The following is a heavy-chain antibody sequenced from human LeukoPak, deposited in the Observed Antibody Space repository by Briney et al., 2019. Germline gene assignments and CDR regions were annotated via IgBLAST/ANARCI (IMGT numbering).Heavy chain of an antibody. CDR2: ISWNSGSI. D-gene: IGHD6-19*01. V-gene: IGHV3-9*03. Sequence: GRSLRLSCAAPGFTFDDYAMHWVRQAPGKGLEWVSGISWNSGSIGYAESVKGRFTISRDKPKNSLYLQMNSLRAEDMALYYCAKAGVRDSSGWYYFDYWGQGTLVTVSS. CDR1: GFTFDDYA. CDR3: AKAGVRDSSGWYYFDY. J-gene: IGHJ4*02.